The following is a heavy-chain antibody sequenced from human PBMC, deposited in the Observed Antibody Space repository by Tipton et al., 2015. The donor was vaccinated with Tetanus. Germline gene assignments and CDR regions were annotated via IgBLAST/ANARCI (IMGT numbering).Heavy chain of an antibody. V-gene: IGHV4-4*08. CDR1: GDSMTRYY. Sequence: TLSLTCTVSGDSMTRYYWSWIRQPPGKGLEWISYIFASGSTNYNPALKSRVTISMDTSKNQISLKLSSVTAADTAVYYCARGDYYGSGTYDVWGQGTTVTVPS. CDR3: ARGDYYGSGTYDV. CDR2: IFASGST. J-gene: IGHJ6*02. D-gene: IGHD3-10*01.